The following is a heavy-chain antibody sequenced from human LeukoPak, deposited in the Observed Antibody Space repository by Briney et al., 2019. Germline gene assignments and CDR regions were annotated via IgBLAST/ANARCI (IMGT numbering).Heavy chain of an antibody. J-gene: IGHJ4*02. CDR1: GFTFGDYA. D-gene: IGHD3-10*01. Sequence: GGSLRLSCTASGFTFGDYAMSWVRQAPGKGLEWVSGINWNGGSTGYADSVKGRFTISRDNAKNSLYLQMNSLRAEDTAVYYCARAKRGGIDYWGQGTLVTVSS. CDR3: ARAKRGGIDY. CDR2: INWNGGST. V-gene: IGHV3-20*04.